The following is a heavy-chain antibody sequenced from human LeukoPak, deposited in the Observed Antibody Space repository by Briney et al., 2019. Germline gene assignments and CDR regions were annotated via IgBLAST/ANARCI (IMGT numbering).Heavy chain of an antibody. V-gene: IGHV4-34*01. CDR3: TGLSDAFDI. D-gene: IGHD1-1*01. Sequence: SETLSLTCAVYGESFSGYYWSWIRQPPGKGLEWIGEINHSGSTNYNPSLKSRVTISVDTSKNQFSLKLSSVTAADTAVYYCTGLSDAFDIWGQGTMVTVSS. J-gene: IGHJ3*02. CDR1: GESFSGYY. CDR2: INHSGST.